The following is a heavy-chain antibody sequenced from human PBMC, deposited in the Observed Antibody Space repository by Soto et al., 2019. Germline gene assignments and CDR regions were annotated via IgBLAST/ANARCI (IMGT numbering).Heavy chain of an antibody. CDR2: INIDGSST. CDR3: AKVYGLRYFDWLQTRNWFDP. J-gene: IGHJ5*02. D-gene: IGHD3-9*01. CDR1: GFTFSSYW. V-gene: IGHV3-74*01. Sequence: GGSLRLSCAASGFTFSSYWMHWVRQAPGKGLVWVSRINIDGSSTSYADSVKGRFTISRDNAKNTLYLQMNSLRAEDTAVYYCAKVYGLRYFDWLQTRNWFDPWGQGTLVTVSS.